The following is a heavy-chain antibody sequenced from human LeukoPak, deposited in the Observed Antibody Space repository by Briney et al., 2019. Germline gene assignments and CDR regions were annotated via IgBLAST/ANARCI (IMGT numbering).Heavy chain of an antibody. V-gene: IGHV4-4*02. Sequence: SETLSLTCAVSGGSISSSNWWSWVRQPPGKGLEWIGEIYHSGSTNYNPSLKSRVTISVDKPKNQFSLKLSSVTAADTAVYYCARGHIAVLDYWGQGTLVTVSS. CDR1: GGSISSSNW. D-gene: IGHD6-19*01. J-gene: IGHJ4*02. CDR2: IYHSGST. CDR3: ARGHIAVLDY.